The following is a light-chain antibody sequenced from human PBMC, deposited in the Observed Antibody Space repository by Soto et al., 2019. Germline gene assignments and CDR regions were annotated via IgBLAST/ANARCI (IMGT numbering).Light chain of an antibody. CDR3: QQYNSYAWT. J-gene: IGKJ1*01. Sequence: DIQMTQSPSTLSASVGDRVTITCRASQSISSWLAWYQQKPGKAPKLLIYKASSLESGVPSRFSGSGSGTEFTLTISRLQPDDFATYYCQQYNSYAWTFGQGTTVEIK. CDR1: QSISSW. V-gene: IGKV1-5*03. CDR2: KAS.